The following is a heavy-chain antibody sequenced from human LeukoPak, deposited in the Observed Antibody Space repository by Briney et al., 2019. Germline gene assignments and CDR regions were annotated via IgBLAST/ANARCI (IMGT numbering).Heavy chain of an antibody. CDR1: GGSISSYY. CDR3: ARDLTWGAFDI. D-gene: IGHD7-27*01. V-gene: IGHV4-59*01. CDR2: IYYSGST. J-gene: IGHJ3*02. Sequence: PSETLSLTCTVSGGSISSYYWSWIRQPPGKGLEWIGYIYYSGSTNYNPSLKSRVTISVDTSKNQFSLKLSSVTAADTAVYYCARDLTWGAFDIWGQGTMVTVPS.